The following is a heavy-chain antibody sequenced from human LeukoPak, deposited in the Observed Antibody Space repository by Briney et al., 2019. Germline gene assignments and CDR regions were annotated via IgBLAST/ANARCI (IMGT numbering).Heavy chain of an antibody. CDR1: GFTFSSYW. CDR3: ARADHYSYNWYWDS. V-gene: IGHV3-74*01. J-gene: IGHJ4*02. CDR2: MNSDGSST. Sequence: GGSLRLSCAASGFTFSSYWMHWVRQPPGKGLVWVSRMNSDGSSTNYADSVKGRFTISRDNAKNTLYLHMNSLRAEDTAVYYCARADHYSYNWYWDSWGQGPRVPVTS. D-gene: IGHD6-13*01.